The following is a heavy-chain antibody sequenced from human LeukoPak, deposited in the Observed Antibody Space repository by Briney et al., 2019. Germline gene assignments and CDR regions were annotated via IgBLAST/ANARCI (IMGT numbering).Heavy chain of an antibody. CDR3: ARTGGTIDY. Sequence: ASVTLSLTCTVSGGSISSGDYYWSWIRQPPGKGLEWIGYIYYSGSTYYNPSLKSRVTISVDTSKNQFSLKLNSVTAADTAVYYCARTGGTIDYWGQGTLVTVSS. D-gene: IGHD2-8*02. CDR2: IYYSGST. CDR1: GGSISSGDYY. J-gene: IGHJ4*02. V-gene: IGHV4-30-4*01.